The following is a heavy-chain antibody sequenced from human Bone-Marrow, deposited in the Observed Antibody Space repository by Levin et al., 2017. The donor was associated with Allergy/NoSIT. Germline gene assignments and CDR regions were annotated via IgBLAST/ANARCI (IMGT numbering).Heavy chain of an antibody. V-gene: IGHV4-39*01. D-gene: IGHD6-13*01. CDR3: ASTPSSSWYGLGWFDP. Sequence: SQTLSLTCTVSGGSISSSSYYWGWIRQPPGKGLEWIGSIYYSGSTYYNPSLKSRVTISVDTSKNQFSLKLSSVTAADTAVYYCASTPSSSWYGLGWFDPWGQGTLVTVSS. CDR1: GGSISSSSYY. J-gene: IGHJ5*02. CDR2: IYYSGST.